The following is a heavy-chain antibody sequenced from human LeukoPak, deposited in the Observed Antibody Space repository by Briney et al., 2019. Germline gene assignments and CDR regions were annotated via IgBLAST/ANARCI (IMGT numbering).Heavy chain of an antibody. CDR3: ASYGSGSYRFDP. V-gene: IGHV4-61*01. Sequence: SETLSLTCTVSGGSVSSGSYYWSWIRQPPGKGLEWIGYIYYSGSTNYNPSLKSRVTISVDTSKNQFSLKLSSVTAADTAVYYCASYGSGSYRFDPWGQGTLVTVSS. D-gene: IGHD3-10*01. CDR2: IYYSGST. J-gene: IGHJ5*02. CDR1: GGSVSSGSYY.